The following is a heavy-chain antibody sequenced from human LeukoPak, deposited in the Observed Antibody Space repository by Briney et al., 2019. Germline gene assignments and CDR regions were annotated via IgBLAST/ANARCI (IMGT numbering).Heavy chain of an antibody. CDR3: ATQSLSSGYSGFDI. D-gene: IGHD3-22*01. V-gene: IGHV3-48*02. CDR1: GFTFSTYS. CDR2: ISSSSTK. J-gene: IGHJ3*02. Sequence: GGSRRLSCAASGFTFSTYSINWVRQAPGKGLEWISYISSSSTKYYADSVKGRFTISRDNAKNSLYLEMNSLRDEDTAVYYCATQSLSSGYSGFDIWGQGTMVTVSS.